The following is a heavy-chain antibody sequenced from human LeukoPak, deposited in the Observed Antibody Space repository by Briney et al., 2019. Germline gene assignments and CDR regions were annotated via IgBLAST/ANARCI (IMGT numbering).Heavy chain of an antibody. V-gene: IGHV1-18*04. Sequence: ASVKVSCKASGYTFNSHGITWVRQAPGQGLEWMGWISAYIGNTNYAQKFQGRVTMTTETSTNTAYMELRSLRSDYTAVYYCARDPPGVRYGRPIFDFWGQGTLVTVSS. CDR3: ARDPPGVRYGRPIFDF. CDR1: GYTFNSHG. CDR2: ISAYIGNT. J-gene: IGHJ4*02. D-gene: IGHD2-8*01.